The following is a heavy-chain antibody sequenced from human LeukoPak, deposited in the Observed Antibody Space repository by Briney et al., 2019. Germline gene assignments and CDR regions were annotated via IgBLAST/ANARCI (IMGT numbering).Heavy chain of an antibody. V-gene: IGHV3-48*01. Sequence: GGSLRLSCAASGFTFGSYSMNWVRQAPGKGLEWISYISTSSGTIYYADSVKGRFTISRDSAKNSLYLQMNSLRADDTAVYYCARWGTTTNWGQGTLVTVSS. CDR2: ISTSSGTI. CDR3: ARWGTTTN. CDR1: GFTFGSYS. J-gene: IGHJ4*02. D-gene: IGHD1-26*01.